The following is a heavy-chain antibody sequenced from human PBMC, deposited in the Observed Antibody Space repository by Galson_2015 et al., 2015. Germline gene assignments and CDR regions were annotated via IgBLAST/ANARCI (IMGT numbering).Heavy chain of an antibody. J-gene: IGHJ3*02. V-gene: IGHV4-38-2*01. CDR3: ARLGYCNGGSCDAFDI. D-gene: IGHD2-15*01. CDR2: IYHRGTS. CDR1: GSSITRGYY. Sequence: ETLSLPCAVSGSSITRGYYWGWIRQPPGQGLEWIGSIYHRGTSSYKPSLKSRLTISMDTSKNQFSLKLKSVTAADTAVYFCARLGYCNGGSCDAFDIWGQGTMVAVSS.